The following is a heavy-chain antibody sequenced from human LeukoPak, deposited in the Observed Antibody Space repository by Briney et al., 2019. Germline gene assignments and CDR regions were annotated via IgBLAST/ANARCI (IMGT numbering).Heavy chain of an antibody. CDR2: ISGSGSST. J-gene: IGHJ5*02. V-gene: IGHV3-23*01. CDR1: GFIFNNYA. Sequence: GGSLRLSCAASGFIFNNYAMTWVRLAPGRGLEWVSGISGSGSSTYYADSVKNRFGISRDNSKNALYLQMNSLRAEDTAEYYCAKLGNDNVWGTYRDNWFDPWGQGTLVIVSS. D-gene: IGHD3-16*02. CDR3: AKLGNDNVWGTYRDNWFDP.